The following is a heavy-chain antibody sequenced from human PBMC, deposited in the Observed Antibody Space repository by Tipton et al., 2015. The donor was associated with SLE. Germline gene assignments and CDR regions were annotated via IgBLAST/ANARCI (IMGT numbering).Heavy chain of an antibody. D-gene: IGHD3-3*01. V-gene: IGHV4-31*03. CDR3: AGRLRGDDFWSGYYRD. CDR1: GVSMSSGGYF. Sequence: TLSLTCTVSGVSMSSGGYFWTWIRQHPGKGLEWTGYIYYSGLTYYNPSLKSRLTISVDTSKNQFSLKLNSVTAADTAVYYCAGRLRGDDFWSGYYRDWGQGTLVTVSS. CDR2: IYYSGLT. J-gene: IGHJ4*02.